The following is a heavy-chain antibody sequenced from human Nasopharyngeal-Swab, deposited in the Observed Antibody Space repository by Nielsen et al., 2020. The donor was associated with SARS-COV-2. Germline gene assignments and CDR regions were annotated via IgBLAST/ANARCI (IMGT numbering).Heavy chain of an antibody. D-gene: IGHD3-10*01. CDR2: ISYDGSNK. CDR3: ARDSGGIFDY. CDR1: GFTFSSYA. Sequence: GESPKISCAASGFTFSSYAMHWVRQAPGKGLEWVALISYDGSNKYYADSVKGRFTISRGNSKNTLYLQMNSLRAEDTAVYYCARDSGGIFDYWGQGTLVTVSS. V-gene: IGHV3-30-3*01. J-gene: IGHJ4*02.